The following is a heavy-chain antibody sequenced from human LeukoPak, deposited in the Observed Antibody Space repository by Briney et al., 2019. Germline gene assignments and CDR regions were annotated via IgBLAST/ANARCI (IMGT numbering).Heavy chain of an antibody. V-gene: IGHV4-59*01. CDR3: AIFHSSGWYYFDY. D-gene: IGHD6-19*01. CDR1: GGSISSYY. Sequence: KPSETLSLTCTVSGGSISSYYWSWIRQPPGKGLEWIGYIYYSGSTNYNPSLKSRVTISVDTSKNQFSLKLSSVTAADTAVYYCAIFHSSGWYYFDYWGQGTLVTVSS. J-gene: IGHJ4*02. CDR2: IYYSGST.